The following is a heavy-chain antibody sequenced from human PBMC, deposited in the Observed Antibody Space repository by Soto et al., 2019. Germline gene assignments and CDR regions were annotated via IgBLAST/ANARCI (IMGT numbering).Heavy chain of an antibody. CDR1: GGPISGSNYY. D-gene: IGHD6-19*01. CDR2: VYHTGNT. CDR3: ARLGGIAVAGPIYF. V-gene: IGHV4-39*01. J-gene: IGHJ1*01. Sequence: QLQLQESGPGLVKPSETLSLTCSVSGGPISGSNYYWAWIRQSPGKGLEWIGSVYHTGNTYYSLSLRSRVAISLDTSKNQFSLRLDAVSAADTATYYCARLGGIAVAGPIYFWGQGTLVTVSS.